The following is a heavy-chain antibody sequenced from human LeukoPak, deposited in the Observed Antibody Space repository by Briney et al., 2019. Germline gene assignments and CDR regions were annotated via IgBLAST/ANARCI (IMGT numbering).Heavy chain of an antibody. D-gene: IGHD2-15*01. Sequence: SETLSLTCAVYGGSFSGYYWSWIRQPPGKGLEWIGEITHSGSTNYNPSLKSRVTISVDTSKNQFSLKLRSVTAADTAVYYCARGRGYCSGDSCYGPSYYYYYMDVWGKGTTVTVS. CDR2: ITHSGST. V-gene: IGHV4-34*01. J-gene: IGHJ6*03. CDR1: GGSFSGYY. CDR3: ARGRGYCSGDSCYGPSYYYYYMDV.